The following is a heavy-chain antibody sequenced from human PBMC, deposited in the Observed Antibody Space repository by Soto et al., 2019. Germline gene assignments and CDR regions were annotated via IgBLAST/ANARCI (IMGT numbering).Heavy chain of an antibody. CDR3: ARLRGHDY. Sequence: EVQLVESGGGLVQPGGSLRLSCAASGFTVSSNYMSWVRQAPGKGLEWVSVVYSDGSTYYADSVEGRFTSSRHNSKNTLYLQMNSLRVEDTAVYYCARLRGHDYWGQGSLVTVSS. V-gene: IGHV3-53*04. CDR2: VYSDGST. J-gene: IGHJ4*02. CDR1: GFTVSSNY. D-gene: IGHD4-17*01.